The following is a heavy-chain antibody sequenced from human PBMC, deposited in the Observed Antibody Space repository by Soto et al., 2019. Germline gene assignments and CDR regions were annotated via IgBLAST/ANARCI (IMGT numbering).Heavy chain of an antibody. V-gene: IGHV1-69*01. CDR1: GGTFSSYA. Sequence: QVQLVQSGAEVKKPGSSVKVSCKVSGGTFSSYAIAWVRQAPGQGLEWMGGIVPIFGVANYAHKFQGRVAITADEATNTAYMELSSLRSDDTAVYYCAKAAQTRYNWNDLGNWFDPWGQGTLVTVSS. J-gene: IGHJ5*02. D-gene: IGHD1-1*01. CDR2: IVPIFGVA. CDR3: AKAAQTRYNWNDLGNWFDP.